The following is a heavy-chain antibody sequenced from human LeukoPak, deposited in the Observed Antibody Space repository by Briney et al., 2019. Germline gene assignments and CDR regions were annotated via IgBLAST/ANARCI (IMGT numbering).Heavy chain of an antibody. CDR2: ISGSGGST. J-gene: IGHJ4*02. V-gene: IGHV3-23*01. CDR3: AKDVGKWESLHFFDY. Sequence: GGSLRLSCAASGFTFSSYAMSWVRQAPGKGLEWVSTISGSGGSTYYADSVTGRFTISRDNSRNTLYLQMNSLRGDDTAVYYCAKDVGKWESLHFFDYWGQGTLVTVSS. D-gene: IGHD1-26*01. CDR1: GFTFSSYA.